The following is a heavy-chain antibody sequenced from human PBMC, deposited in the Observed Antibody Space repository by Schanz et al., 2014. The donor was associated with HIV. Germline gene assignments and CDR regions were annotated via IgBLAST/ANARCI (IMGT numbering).Heavy chain of an antibody. J-gene: IGHJ4*02. V-gene: IGHV1-18*01. CDR3: ARVGSGSYYVRYFDY. CDR1: GGTFSDYA. CDR2: INAYNGNT. D-gene: IGHD3-10*01. Sequence: QVQLVQSGAEVKKPGSSVKVSCKASGGTFSDYAISWVRQAPGQGLEWMGWINAYNGNTHYAQKFQGRVTXXXXXSTXXXYMELRSLRSDDTXVYYCARVGSGSYYVRYFDYWGRGTLVIVSS.